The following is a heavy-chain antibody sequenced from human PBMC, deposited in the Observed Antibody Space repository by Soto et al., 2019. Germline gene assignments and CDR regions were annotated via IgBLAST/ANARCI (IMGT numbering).Heavy chain of an antibody. CDR2: IYWNDDK. D-gene: IGHD2-8*02. V-gene: IGHV2-5*01. CDR3: AKATATGGGAFDS. Sequence: HTLGTPTQNLTLTCPFSGFSLITRGVKVGWIRQPPGKALEWLALIYWNDDKRYSPSLKSRLTITKDTSKNQVVLTMTNMDPVDTATYYCAKATATGGGAFDSCGQGKMVTVSS. CDR1: GFSLITRGVK. J-gene: IGHJ3*02.